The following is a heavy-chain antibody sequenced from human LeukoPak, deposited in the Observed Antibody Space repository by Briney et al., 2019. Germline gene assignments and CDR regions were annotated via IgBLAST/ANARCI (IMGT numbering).Heavy chain of an antibody. CDR3: ARRDDSSGYHKIFDY. CDR2: IYYGENT. Sequence: SETLSLTCAVYGGSFSGYYWSWLRQPPGKGREWLGNIYYGENTYYNPSLKSRVTISIDTSNNQFYLKLSSLTAADTAVYYCARRDDSSGYHKIFDYWGQGTLVTVSS. D-gene: IGHD3-22*01. CDR1: GGSFSGYY. V-gene: IGHV4-34*01. J-gene: IGHJ4*02.